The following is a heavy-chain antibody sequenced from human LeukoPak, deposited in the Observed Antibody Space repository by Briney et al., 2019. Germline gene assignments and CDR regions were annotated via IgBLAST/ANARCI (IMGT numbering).Heavy chain of an antibody. J-gene: IGHJ4*02. CDR3: ARHSGGTFFDC. V-gene: IGHV1-18*01. D-gene: IGHD4-23*01. CDR2: ISTYSGNT. Sequence: GASVKVSCKASGYTFTSYGISWVRQAPGQGLEWMGWISTYSGNTNYAQKLQGRVIMTTDSSTSTAYMELKSLRSDDTAVYYCARHSGGTFFDCWGQGTLVTVSS. CDR1: GYTFTSYG.